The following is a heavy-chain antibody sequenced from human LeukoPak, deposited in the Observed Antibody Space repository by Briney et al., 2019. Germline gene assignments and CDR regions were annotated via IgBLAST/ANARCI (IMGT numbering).Heavy chain of an antibody. CDR3: ARDHPADRFLDY. V-gene: IGHV3-74*01. CDR1: AFTFNNYW. Sequence: GGSLRLSCVASAFTFNNYWMHWVRQAPGKGLVWVSRINSDGSSTSYADSVKGRFTISRDNAKNTLYLQMNSLRAEDTAVYYCARDHPADRFLDYWGQGTLVTVSS. CDR2: INSDGSST. J-gene: IGHJ4*02. D-gene: IGHD3-10*01.